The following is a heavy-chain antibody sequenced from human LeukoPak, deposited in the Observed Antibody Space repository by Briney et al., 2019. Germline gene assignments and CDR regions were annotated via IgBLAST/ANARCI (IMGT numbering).Heavy chain of an antibody. CDR2: INHSGST. J-gene: IGHJ4*02. D-gene: IGHD2-21*02. CDR3: AGYGGNYDVDY. V-gene: IGHV4-34*01. Sequence: SETLSLTCAVYGGSFSGYYWSWIRQPPGKGLEWIGEINHSGSTNYNPSLKSRVTISVDTSKNQFSLKLSSVTAADKDVYYCAGYGGNYDVDYWGQGTLVTVSS. CDR1: GGSFSGYY.